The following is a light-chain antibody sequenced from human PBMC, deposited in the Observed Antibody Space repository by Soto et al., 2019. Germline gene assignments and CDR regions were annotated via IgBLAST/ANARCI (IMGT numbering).Light chain of an antibody. CDR3: QQYGSSPFT. J-gene: IGKJ5*01. V-gene: IGKV3-20*01. CDR2: GAS. CDR1: QSITSS. Sequence: EIVLTQSPGTLSLSSGERATLFSRASQSITSSLAWYQQKPGQAPRLLIYGASSRATGIPDSFSGSGSGTAFTLTISRLEPEDFAVYYCQQYGSSPFTFGQGTRLEIK.